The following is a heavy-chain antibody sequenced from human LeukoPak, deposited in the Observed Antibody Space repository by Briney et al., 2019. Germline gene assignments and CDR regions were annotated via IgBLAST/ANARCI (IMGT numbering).Heavy chain of an antibody. J-gene: IGHJ4*02. CDR1: GGSITGYY. CDR2: ISYSGST. CDR3: ASSITIFGVVDY. D-gene: IGHD3-3*01. V-gene: IGHV4-59*01. Sequence: SETLSLTCTVSGGSITGYYWSWIQQPPGKGLEWIGYISYSGSTNSNPSLKSRVTMSVDTSKNQFSLKLSSVTAADTAVYYCASSITIFGVVDYWGQGTLVTVSS.